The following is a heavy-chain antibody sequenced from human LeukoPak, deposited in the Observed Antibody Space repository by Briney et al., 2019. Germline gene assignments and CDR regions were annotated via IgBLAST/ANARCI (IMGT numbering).Heavy chain of an antibody. J-gene: IGHJ4*02. Sequence: GGSLRLSCAASGFTVSSNYMSWVRQAPGKGLEWVSVIYSGGSTYYADSVKGRFTISRDNSKNTLYLQMNSLRAEDTAVYYCARASDYGDNYYFDYWGQGTLVTVSS. CDR1: GFTVSSNY. CDR3: ARASDYGDNYYFDY. CDR2: IYSGGST. D-gene: IGHD4-17*01. V-gene: IGHV3-66*01.